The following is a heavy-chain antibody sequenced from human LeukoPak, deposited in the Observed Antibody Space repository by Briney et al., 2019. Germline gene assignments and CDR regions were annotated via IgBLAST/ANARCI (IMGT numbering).Heavy chain of an antibody. CDR1: GGSISSLY. CDR2: IDYSGST. CDR3: AGSKFYNWFDP. Sequence: SETLSLTCSVSGGSISSLYWSWIRQPPGKGLEWIGYIDYSGSTNYNPPLKSRVTISVDTSKNQFSLKLSSVTAADTAVYYCAGSKFYNWFDPWGQGTLVTVSS. V-gene: IGHV4-59*08. D-gene: IGHD3-9*01. J-gene: IGHJ5*02.